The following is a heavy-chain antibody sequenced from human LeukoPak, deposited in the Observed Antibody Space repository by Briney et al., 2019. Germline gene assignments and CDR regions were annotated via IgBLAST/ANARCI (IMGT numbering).Heavy chain of an antibody. J-gene: IGHJ4*02. CDR2: ISSGGSYI. CDR1: GFTFSDYA. CDR3: ARGPALYCTSSSCLEGVD. D-gene: IGHD2-2*01. Sequence: GGSLRLSCAASGFTFSDYAMNWVRQAPGKGLEWVSSISSGGSYISYADSVKGRFTVSRDNAKDSLFLQMRSLRDEDTAVYYCARGPALYCTSSSCLEGVDWGQGTLVSVSS. V-gene: IGHV3-21*01.